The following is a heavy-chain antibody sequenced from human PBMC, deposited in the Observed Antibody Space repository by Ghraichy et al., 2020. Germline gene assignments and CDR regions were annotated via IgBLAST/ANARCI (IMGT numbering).Heavy chain of an antibody. V-gene: IGHV3-23*01. CDR3: AKGATMIVPKDEGFDH. J-gene: IGHJ4*02. D-gene: IGHD1-26*01. CDR2: ISGSGDYT. Sequence: GESLNISCAVSGFTFRTYAMTWVRQAPGKGLEWVSSISGSGDYTYYADSVKGRFTISRDNSKNTLYLQMKSLRADDTAVYFCAKGATMIVPKDEGFDHWGQGTLVTVSS. CDR1: GFTFRTYA.